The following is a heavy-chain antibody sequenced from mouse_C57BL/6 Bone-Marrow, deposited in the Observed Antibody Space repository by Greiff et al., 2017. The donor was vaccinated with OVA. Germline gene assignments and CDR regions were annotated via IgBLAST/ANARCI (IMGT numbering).Heavy chain of an antibody. J-gene: IGHJ4*01. CDR2: ISSGSSTI. D-gene: IGHD3-3*01. CDR1: GFTFSDYG. Sequence: DVQLVESGGGLVKPGGSLKLSCAASGFTFSDYGMHWVRQAPEKGLEWVAYISSGSSTIYYADTVKGRFTISRDNAKNTLFLQMTSLRSEDTAMYYCARLGQDYAMDYWGQGTSVTVSS. V-gene: IGHV5-17*01. CDR3: ARLGQDYAMDY.